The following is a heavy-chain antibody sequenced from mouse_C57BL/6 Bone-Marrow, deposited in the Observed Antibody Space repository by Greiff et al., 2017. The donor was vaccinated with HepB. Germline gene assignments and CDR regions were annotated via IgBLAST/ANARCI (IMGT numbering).Heavy chain of an antibody. CDR1: GFTFSSYA. J-gene: IGHJ2*01. D-gene: IGHD1-1*01. V-gene: IGHV5-4*03. Sequence: EVKVVESGGGLVKPGGSLKLSCAASGFTFSSYAMSWVRQTPEKRLEWVATISDGGSYTYYPDNVKGRFTISRDNAKNNLYLQMSHLKSEDTAMYYCARDYYGSSYDWGQGTTLTVSS. CDR3: ARDYYGSSYD. CDR2: ISDGGSYT.